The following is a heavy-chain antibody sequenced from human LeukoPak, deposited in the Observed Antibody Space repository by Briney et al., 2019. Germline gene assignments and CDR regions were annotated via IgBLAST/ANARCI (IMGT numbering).Heavy chain of an antibody. CDR1: GFTFSNYA. V-gene: IGHV3-64D*06. D-gene: IGHD1-26*01. Sequence: GGSLRLSCSASGFTFSNYAMHWVLQAPGKELEYVSGISSNGGSTNYADSVKGRFTISRDNSKNTLSLQMSSVRTEDTALYYCVKDAGSGNYGQGNYWGQGTLVTVSS. CDR3: VKDAGSGNYGQGNY. J-gene: IGHJ4*02. CDR2: ISSNGGST.